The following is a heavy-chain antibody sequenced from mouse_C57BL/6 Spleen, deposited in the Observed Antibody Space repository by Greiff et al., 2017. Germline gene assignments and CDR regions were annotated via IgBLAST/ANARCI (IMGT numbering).Heavy chain of an antibody. V-gene: IGHV3-6*01. J-gene: IGHJ2*01. CDR2: ISYDGSN. Sequence: ESGPGLVKPSQSLSLTCSVTGYSITSGYYWNWIRQSPGNKLEWMGNISYDGSNNYNPSLKNRISITRDTSKNQFFLKLNSVTTEDTATYYCARDLLQNYFDYWGQGTTLTVSS. CDR1: GYSITSGYY. CDR3: ARDLLQNYFDY. D-gene: IGHD2-1*01.